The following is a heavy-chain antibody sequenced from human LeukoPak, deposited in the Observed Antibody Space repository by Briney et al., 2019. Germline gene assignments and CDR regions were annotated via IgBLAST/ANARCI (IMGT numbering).Heavy chain of an antibody. CDR2: IYPGDSDT. CDR1: GYSFTSYR. D-gene: IGHD5-18*01. J-gene: IGHJ3*02. CDR3: GRPRYSYGYRDAFDI. V-gene: IGHV5-51*01. Sequence: GESLKVSCKGSGYSFTSYRIGGVRQMPGKGLEWMGIIYPGDSDTRYSPSFQGQVTISADKSISTAYLQWSSLEASDTAMYYCGRPRYSYGYRDAFDIWGQGTMVTVSS.